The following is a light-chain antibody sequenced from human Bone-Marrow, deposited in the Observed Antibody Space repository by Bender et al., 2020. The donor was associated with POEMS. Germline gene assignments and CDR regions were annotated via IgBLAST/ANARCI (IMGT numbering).Light chain of an antibody. J-gene: IGLJ2*01. CDR2: GNS. CDR3: QVWDSSSDVV. CDR1: SSNIGTNP. V-gene: IGLV1-44*01. Sequence: QSVLTQPPSASGTPGQRVTISCSGSSSNIGTNPVNWYQQLPGTAPKLLIYGNSDRPSGIPERFSGSNSGNTATLTISRVEAGDEADYNCQVWDSSSDVVFGGGTKLTVL.